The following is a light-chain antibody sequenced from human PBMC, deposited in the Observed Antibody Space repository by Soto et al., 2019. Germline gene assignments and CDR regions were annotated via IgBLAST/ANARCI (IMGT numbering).Light chain of an antibody. Sequence: QSALTQPASVSGSPGQSITISCTGTSIDVGGYNYVSWFQQHPGKAPKLMIYDVSARPSGVSNRFSGSKSGNTASLTISGLQAEDEADYYCSSYTPSGFGFGPGTKVTVL. J-gene: IGLJ1*01. CDR2: DVS. CDR3: SSYTPSGFG. CDR1: SIDVGGYNY. V-gene: IGLV2-14*01.